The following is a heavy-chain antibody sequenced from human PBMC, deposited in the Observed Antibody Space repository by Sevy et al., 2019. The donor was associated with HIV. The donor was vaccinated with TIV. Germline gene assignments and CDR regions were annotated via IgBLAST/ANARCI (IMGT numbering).Heavy chain of an antibody. CDR1: GLTLSYVW. V-gene: IGHV3-15*07. CDR3: TARNFDF. J-gene: IGHJ4*02. Sequence: GGSLRLSCAASGLTLSYVWMNWVRQAPGKGLEWVGHIKSESDGGTTDFATPVKGRFIISRDDSKNTLYLQMNSLKTGDTALYYCTARNFDFWGRGTLVTVSS. CDR2: IKSESDGGTT.